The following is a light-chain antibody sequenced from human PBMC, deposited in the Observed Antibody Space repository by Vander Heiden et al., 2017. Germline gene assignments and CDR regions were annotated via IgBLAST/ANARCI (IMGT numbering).Light chain of an antibody. CDR1: KLGEKY. CDR2: ENR. Sequence: SYELTPPPSSSVSPGQTASATCSGHKLGEKYVCWYRQKPGRSPEVILYENRKRPSGIPERFSGSNWGNTATLTIVGTQAMDEADYYCQAWDRNIAVFGGGTKLAVL. V-gene: IGLV3-1*01. J-gene: IGLJ2*01. CDR3: QAWDRNIAV.